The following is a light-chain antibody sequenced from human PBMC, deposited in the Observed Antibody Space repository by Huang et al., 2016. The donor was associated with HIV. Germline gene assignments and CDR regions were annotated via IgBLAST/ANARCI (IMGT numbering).Light chain of an antibody. J-gene: IGKJ4*01. CDR2: DAS. Sequence: AIQLTQSPPSLSASAGDRVTITCRASQDINSALAWYQQKPGKAPKLLIYDASNLKSGVPSRFSCSGAGTDFTLSISSLQPEDFATYYCQQLNGFSLTFGGGTRVEIK. V-gene: IGKV1-13*02. CDR3: QQLNGFSLT. CDR1: QDINSA.